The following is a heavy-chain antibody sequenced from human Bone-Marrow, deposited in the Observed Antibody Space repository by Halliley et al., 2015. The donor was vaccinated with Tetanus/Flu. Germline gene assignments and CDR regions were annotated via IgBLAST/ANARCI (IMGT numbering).Heavy chain of an antibody. V-gene: IGHV3-53*04. CDR2: VYAGGAT. D-gene: IGHD3-10*01. Sequence: SSVYAGGATSYADSVKGRFTISRPNSQSTLSLQMNSLRPEDTAMYYCARGSVGGTYHEYYFDSWGQGTLVTVSS. CDR3: ARGSVGGTYHEYYFDS. J-gene: IGHJ4*02.